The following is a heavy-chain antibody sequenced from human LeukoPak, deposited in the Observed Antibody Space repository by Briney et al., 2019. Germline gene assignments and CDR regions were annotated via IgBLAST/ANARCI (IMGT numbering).Heavy chain of an antibody. J-gene: IGHJ4*02. D-gene: IGHD6-19*01. CDR1: GFTFSSYG. CDR2: IWHDGSSE. Sequence: GGSLRLSCAASGFTFSSYGMYWVRQAPGKGLEWVAVIWHDGSSEFYADPVKGRFSISRDDSKNTLYLQMNSLRAEDTALYYCARDSRGGWSGYFDYWGQGTLVTVSS. V-gene: IGHV3-33*07. CDR3: ARDSRGGWSGYFDY.